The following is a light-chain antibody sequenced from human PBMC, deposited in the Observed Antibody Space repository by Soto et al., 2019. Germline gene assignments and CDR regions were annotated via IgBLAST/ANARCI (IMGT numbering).Light chain of an antibody. CDR2: EVS. J-gene: IGLJ2*01. CDR1: SSDVGGYNY. CDR3: NSYTSSTTLV. V-gene: IGLV2-14*01. Sequence: QSALTQPASVSGSPGQSITISCTGTSSDVGGYNYVSWYQHHPGKAPKLLIYEVSNRPSGVSNRFSGSKSGNTASLTISGLQAEDEDDYYCNSYTSSTTLVFGGGTKVTVL.